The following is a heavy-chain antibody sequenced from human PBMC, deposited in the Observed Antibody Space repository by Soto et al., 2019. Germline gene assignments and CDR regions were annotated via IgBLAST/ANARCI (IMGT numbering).Heavy chain of an antibody. CDR3: ATDLEEVGATGY. CDR1: GYTLTELS. D-gene: IGHD1-26*01. CDR2: FDPEDGET. Sequence: ASVKVSCKVSGYTLTELSMHWVRQAPGKGLEWMGGFDPEDGETIYAQKFQGRVSMTEDTSTDTAYMELSSLRSEDTAVYYCATDLEEVGATGYWGQGTLVTVSS. J-gene: IGHJ4*02. V-gene: IGHV1-24*01.